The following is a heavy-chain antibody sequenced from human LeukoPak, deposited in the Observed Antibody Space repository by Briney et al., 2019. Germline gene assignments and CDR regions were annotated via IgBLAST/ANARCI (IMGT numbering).Heavy chain of an antibody. CDR2: IKGDGIST. D-gene: IGHD3-3*01. CDR1: GFIFSSYV. V-gene: IGHV3-74*01. CDR3: AKDHYWSIDY. Sequence: HPGGSLRLSCAASGFIFSSYVMSWVRQAPGKGLVWVSRIKGDGISTNYADSVKGRFTISRDIAKNTLYLQMNSLRAEDTGVYYCAKDHYWSIDYWGRGTLVTVSS. J-gene: IGHJ4*02.